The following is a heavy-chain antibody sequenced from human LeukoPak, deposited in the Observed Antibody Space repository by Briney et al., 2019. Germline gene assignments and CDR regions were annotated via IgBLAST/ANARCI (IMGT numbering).Heavy chain of an antibody. D-gene: IGHD6-13*01. CDR2: INPSGGST. CDR1: GYTFTGYY. V-gene: IGHV1-46*01. Sequence: ASVKVSCKASGYTFTGYYMHWVRQAPGQGLEWMGIINPSGGSTSYAQKFQGRVTMTRDTSTSTVYMELSSLRSEDTAVYYCARGLPSSSWYEGYFDYWGQGTLVTVSS. CDR3: ARGLPSSSWYEGYFDY. J-gene: IGHJ4*02.